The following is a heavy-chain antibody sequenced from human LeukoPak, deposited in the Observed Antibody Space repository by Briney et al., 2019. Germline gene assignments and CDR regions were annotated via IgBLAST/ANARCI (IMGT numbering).Heavy chain of an antibody. CDR1: GFTFSSYW. Sequence: RAGGSLRLSCAASGFTFSSYWMSWVRQAPGKGLEWVANIKQDGSEKYYVDSVKGRFTISRDNAKNTLYLQMNSLRAEDTAVYYCARVGGYSYGPPMDWGQGTLVTVSS. CDR3: ARVGGYSYGPPMD. D-gene: IGHD5-18*01. CDR2: IKQDGSEK. V-gene: IGHV3-7*01. J-gene: IGHJ4*02.